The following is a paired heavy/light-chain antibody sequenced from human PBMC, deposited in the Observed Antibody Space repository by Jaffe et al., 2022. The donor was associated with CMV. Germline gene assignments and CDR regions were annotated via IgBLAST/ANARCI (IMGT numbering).Light chain of an antibody. V-gene: IGKV2-30*02. J-gene: IGKJ1*01. CDR1: QSLVHSDGNTY. CDR3: MQGTHWPPWT. CDR2: KVS. Sequence: DVVMTQSPLSLPVTLGQPASISCRSSQSLVHSDGNTYLNWFQQRPGQSPRRLIYKVSNRDSGVPDRFSGSGSGTDFTLKISRVEAEDVGVYYCMQGTHWPPWTFGQGTRVEIK.
Heavy chain of an antibody. CDR2: IWYDGSNK. V-gene: IGHV3-33*08. J-gene: IGHJ4*02. CDR1: GFIFHDFG. D-gene: IGHD3-10*01. Sequence: QVQLLQSGGGVVQPGGSLRLSCAVSGFIFHDFGMHWVRQTPGKGLEWVAIIWYDGSNKYYADSVKGRFTISRDNPKNMLYLEMNSLRVEDTALYYCVRGYHASEAGPFDCWGQGTLVTVSS. CDR3: VRGYHASEAGPFDC.